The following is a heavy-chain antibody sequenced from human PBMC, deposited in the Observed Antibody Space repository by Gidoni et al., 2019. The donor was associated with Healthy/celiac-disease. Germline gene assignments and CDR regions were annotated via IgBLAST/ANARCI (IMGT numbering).Heavy chain of an antibody. V-gene: IGHV3-23*01. CDR2: ISGIGGST. CDR1: GFTFSSYA. Sequence: EVQLLESGGGLVQPGGSLRLSCAASGFTFSSYAMSWVRQAPGKGVEWVSAISGIGGSTYYADSVKGRFTISRDNSKNTLYLQMNSLRAEDTAVYYCAKQNWYSSGWVGWYFDLWGRGTLVTVSS. CDR3: AKQNWYSSGWVGWYFDL. J-gene: IGHJ2*01. D-gene: IGHD6-19*01.